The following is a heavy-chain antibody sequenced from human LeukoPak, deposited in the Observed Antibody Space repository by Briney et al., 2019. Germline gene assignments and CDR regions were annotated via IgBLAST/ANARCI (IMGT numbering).Heavy chain of an antibody. CDR2: IFPGNSNA. CDR1: GYRFTDYW. D-gene: IGHD3-22*01. V-gene: IGHV5-51*01. Sequence: GESLKISCKASGYRFTDYWIAWVRQMPGIGLEWMGIIFPGNSNARYRPSFQGQVTISVDKSITTAYLQWRSLKASDTAMYFCAKLNYDSSGFKGRHFDYWGQGTLVTVSS. J-gene: IGHJ4*02. CDR3: AKLNYDSSGFKGRHFDY.